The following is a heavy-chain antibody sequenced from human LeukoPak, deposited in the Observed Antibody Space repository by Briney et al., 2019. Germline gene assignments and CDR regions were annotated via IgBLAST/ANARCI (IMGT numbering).Heavy chain of an antibody. CDR2: ISGSGGST. V-gene: IGHV3-23*01. J-gene: IGHJ4*02. Sequence: PGGSLRLSCAASGFTFSSYSMNWVRQAPGKGLEWVSAISGSGGSTYYADSVKGRFTISRDNSKNTLYLQMNSLRAEDTAVYYCAKAPVVTPYPFDYWGQGTLVTVSS. CDR1: GFTFSSYS. CDR3: AKAPVVTPYPFDY. D-gene: IGHD4-23*01.